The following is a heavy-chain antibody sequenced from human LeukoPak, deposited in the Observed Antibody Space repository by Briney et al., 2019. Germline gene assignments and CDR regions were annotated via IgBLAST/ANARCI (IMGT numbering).Heavy chain of an antibody. J-gene: IGHJ5*02. CDR2: ISSSGGTI. CDR1: GFTFSDYY. CDR3: ARDSARNWFDP. Sequence: GGSLRLSCAASGFTFSDYYMSWIRQAPGKGLEWVSYISSSGGTIYYADSVKGRFTISRDNAKNSLYLQMNSLRAEDTAVYYCARDSARNWFDPWGQGTLVTVSS. V-gene: IGHV3-11*04.